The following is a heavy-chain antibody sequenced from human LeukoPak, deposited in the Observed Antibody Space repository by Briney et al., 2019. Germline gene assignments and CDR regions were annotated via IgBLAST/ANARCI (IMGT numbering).Heavy chain of an antibody. J-gene: IGHJ5*02. CDR2: IYYSGST. V-gene: IGHV4-59*01. CDR1: GGSISSYY. CDR3: ARSFHSMIWFDP. Sequence: SETLSLTCTVSGGSISSYYWSWIRQPPGEGLEWIGYIYYSGSTNYNPSLKSRVTISVDTSKNQFSLKLSSVTAADTAVYYCARSFHSMIWFDPWGQGTLVTVSS. D-gene: IGHD3-16*01.